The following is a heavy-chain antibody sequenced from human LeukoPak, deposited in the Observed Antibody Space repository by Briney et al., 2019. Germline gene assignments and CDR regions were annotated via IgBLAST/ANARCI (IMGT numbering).Heavy chain of an antibody. Sequence: ASVKVSCKASGYTFASYGISWARQAPGQGLEWMGIINPSGGSTSYAQKFQGRVTMTRDTSTSTVYMELSSLRSEDTAVYYCARDRREDTAMDDYWGQGTLVTVSS. CDR2: INPSGGST. CDR3: ARDRREDTAMDDY. CDR1: GYTFASYG. V-gene: IGHV1-46*01. J-gene: IGHJ4*02. D-gene: IGHD5-18*01.